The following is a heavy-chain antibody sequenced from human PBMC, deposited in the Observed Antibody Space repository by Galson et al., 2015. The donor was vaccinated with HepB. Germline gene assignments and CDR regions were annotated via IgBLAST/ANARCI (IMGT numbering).Heavy chain of an antibody. V-gene: IGHV2-70*17. CDR1: GFSLTSSGMS. CDR2: IDWDDDK. Sequence: PALVKPTQTLTLTCTFSGFSLTSSGMSVIWIRQPPGKALEWLTRIDWDDDKFYLTSLKTRLTTSKDASRSQVVLTMTNMDPVDTATYYCARIRTGAYFDFWGQGTLVTVSS. CDR3: ARIRTGAYFDF. J-gene: IGHJ4*02. D-gene: IGHD3/OR15-3a*01.